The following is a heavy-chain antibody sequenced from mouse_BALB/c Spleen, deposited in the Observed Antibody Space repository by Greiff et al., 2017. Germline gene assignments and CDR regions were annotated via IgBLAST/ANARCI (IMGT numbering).Heavy chain of an antibody. CDR3: ARDENYGNPRGFAY. CDR1: GFTFSSYG. Sequence: EVKLVESGGGLVQPGGSLKLSCAASGFTFSSYGMSWVRQTPDKRLELVATINSNGGSTYYPDSVEGRFTISRDNAKNTLYLQMSSLKSEDTAMYYCARDENYGNPRGFAYWGQGTLVTVSA. CDR2: INSNGGST. J-gene: IGHJ3*01. D-gene: IGHD2-1*01. V-gene: IGHV5-6-3*01.